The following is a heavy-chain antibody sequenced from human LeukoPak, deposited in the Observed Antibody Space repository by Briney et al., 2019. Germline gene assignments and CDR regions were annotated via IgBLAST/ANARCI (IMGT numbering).Heavy chain of an antibody. CDR3: ARGRVSSSTWYSTYYYYFYMDV. CDR1: GGSISSGTYY. CDR2: ISTSGST. D-gene: IGHD1-1*01. V-gene: IGHV4-61*02. J-gene: IGHJ6*03. Sequence: SETLSLTCTVSGGSISSGTYYWRWIRQPAGKGLEWIGRISTSGSTDYNPSLKSRVTISVDMSKNQFSLKLSSVTAADTAVYFCARGRVSSSTWYSTYYYYFYMDVWGKGTTVTVSS.